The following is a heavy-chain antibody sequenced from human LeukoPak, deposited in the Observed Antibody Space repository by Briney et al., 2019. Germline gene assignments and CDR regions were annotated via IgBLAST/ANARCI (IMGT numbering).Heavy chain of an antibody. Sequence: SETLSLTCTVSGGSVSSHYWSWIRQSPGKGLEWIGYMYYSGRPNYNPSLKSRVTISLDTSKNQFSLKLSSVTAADTAVYYCSRHGGGPAATVNYWGQGTLVTVSS. D-gene: IGHD2-2*01. CDR3: SRHGGGPAATVNY. V-gene: IGHV4-59*08. CDR2: MYYSGRP. CDR1: GGSVSSHY. J-gene: IGHJ4*02.